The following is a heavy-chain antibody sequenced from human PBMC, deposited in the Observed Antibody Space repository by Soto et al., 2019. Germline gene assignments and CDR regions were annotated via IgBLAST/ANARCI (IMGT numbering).Heavy chain of an antibody. CDR1: GGTFSSYA. J-gene: IGHJ5*02. Sequence: GASVKVSCKASGGTFSSYAISWVRQAPGQGLEWMGGIIPIFGTANYAQKFQGRVTITADESTSTAYMELSSLRSEDTAVYYCARCGSSPNWFDPWGQGTLVTAPQ. V-gene: IGHV1-69*13. CDR2: IIPIFGTA. CDR3: ARCGSSPNWFDP. D-gene: IGHD6-6*01.